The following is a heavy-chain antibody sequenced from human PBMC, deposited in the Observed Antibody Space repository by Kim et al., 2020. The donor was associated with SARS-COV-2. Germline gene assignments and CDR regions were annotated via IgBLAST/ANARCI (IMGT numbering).Heavy chain of an antibody. V-gene: IGHV4-59*01. D-gene: IGHD6-13*01. CDR2: IYYSGST. CDR3: ARVRPAALYYYYGMDV. Sequence: SETLSLTCTVSGGSISSYYWSWIRQPPGKGLEWIGYIYYSGSTNYNPSLKSRVTISVDTSKNQFSLKLSSVTAADTAVYYCARVRPAALYYYYGMDVWGQGTTVTVSS. CDR1: GGSISSYY. J-gene: IGHJ6*02.